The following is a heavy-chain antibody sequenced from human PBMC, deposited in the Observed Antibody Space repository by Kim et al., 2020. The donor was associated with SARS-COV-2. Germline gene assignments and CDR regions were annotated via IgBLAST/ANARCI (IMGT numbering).Heavy chain of an antibody. D-gene: IGHD4-17*01. CDR2: IHPDDSDR. V-gene: IGHV5-51*01. Sequence: GESLKISCKASGYSYSSYWIAWVRQKPGKGLEWMGMIHPDDSDRRYNPSFQGLVTMSVDKSVSTAYLQWRSLTAWDTAMYYCVRRDTAVYGDRGGAFDVWGQGTMVTVSS. CDR1: GYSYSSYW. J-gene: IGHJ3*01. CDR3: VRRDTAVYGDRGGAFDV.